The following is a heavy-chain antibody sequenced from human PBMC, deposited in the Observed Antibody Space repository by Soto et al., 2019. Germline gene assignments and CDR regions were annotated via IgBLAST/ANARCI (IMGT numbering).Heavy chain of an antibody. CDR3: ARAGYSRSSEPQVPDAY. CDR2: IIPIFGTA. J-gene: IGHJ4*02. D-gene: IGHD6-6*01. V-gene: IGHV1-69*01. Sequence: QVQLVQSGAEVKKPGSSVKVSCKASGGTFSSYAISWVRQAPGQGLEWMGGIIPIFGTANYAQKFQGRVTITADESTSTAYMELSSLRSEDTAVYYCARAGYSRSSEPQVPDAYWGQGTLVTVSS. CDR1: GGTFSSYA.